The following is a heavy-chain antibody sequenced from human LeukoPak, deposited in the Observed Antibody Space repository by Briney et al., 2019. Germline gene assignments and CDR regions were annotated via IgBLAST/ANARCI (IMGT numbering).Heavy chain of an antibody. J-gene: IGHJ4*02. Sequence: GGSLRLSCAASGFTFSDYSMNWVRQAPGKGLEWVAVIWYDGSNKYYADSVKGRFTISRDNSKNTLYLQMNSLRAEDTAVYYCARDRDYYGTFYYFDYWGQGTLVTVSS. CDR1: GFTFSDYS. CDR3: ARDRDYYGTFYYFDY. CDR2: IWYDGSNK. D-gene: IGHD3-10*01. V-gene: IGHV3-33*08.